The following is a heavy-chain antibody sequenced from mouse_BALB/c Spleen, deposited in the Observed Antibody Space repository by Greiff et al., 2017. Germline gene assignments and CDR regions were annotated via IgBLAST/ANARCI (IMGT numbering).Heavy chain of an antibody. Sequence: EVQLVESGAELVRSGASVKLSCTASGFNIKDYYMHWVKQRPEQGLEWIGWIDPENGDTEYAPKFQGKATMTADTSSNTAYLQLSSLTSEDTAVYYCNAGTTVYFDYWGQGTTLTVSS. CDR2: IDPENGDT. CDR3: NAGTTVYFDY. J-gene: IGHJ2*01. V-gene: IGHV14-4*02. CDR1: GFNIKDYY. D-gene: IGHD1-1*01.